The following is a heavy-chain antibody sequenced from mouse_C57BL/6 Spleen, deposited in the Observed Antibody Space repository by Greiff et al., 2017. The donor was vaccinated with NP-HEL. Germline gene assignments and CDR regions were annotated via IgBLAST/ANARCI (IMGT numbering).Heavy chain of an antibody. V-gene: IGHV1-64*01. CDR3: ARGGSSVYFDY. CDR1: GYTFTSYW. D-gene: IGHD3-2*02. Sequence: QVQLQQPGAELVKPGASVKLSCKASGYTFTSYWMHWVKQRPGQGLEWIGMIHPNSGSTNYNEKFKSKATLTVDKSSSPAYMQLSSLTSEDSAVYYCARGGSSVYFDYWGEGTTLTVSS. J-gene: IGHJ2*01. CDR2: IHPNSGST.